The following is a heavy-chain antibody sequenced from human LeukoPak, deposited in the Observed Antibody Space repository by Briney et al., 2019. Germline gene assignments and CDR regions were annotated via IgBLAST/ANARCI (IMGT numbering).Heavy chain of an antibody. CDR3: ARYGEMDTIGYFDY. Sequence: SETLSLTCTVSGGSISSYYWSWIRQPPGKGLEWIGYIYYSGSTNYNPSLKSRVTISVDTSKNQFSLKLSSVTAADTAVYYCARYGEMDTIGYFDYWGQGTLVTVSS. J-gene: IGHJ4*02. V-gene: IGHV4-59*01. CDR2: IYYSGST. CDR1: GGSISSYY. D-gene: IGHD5-24*01.